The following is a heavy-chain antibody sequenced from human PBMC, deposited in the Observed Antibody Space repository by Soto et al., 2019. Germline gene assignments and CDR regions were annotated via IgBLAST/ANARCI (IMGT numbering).Heavy chain of an antibody. CDR2: IKQDGSEK. CDR1: GFPFRPYW. D-gene: IGHD3-10*01. J-gene: IGHJ4*02. V-gene: IGHV3-7*05. Sequence: GGSLRLSCAASGFPFRPYWMTWVHQTTGKVVELVANIKQDGSEKYYVDSVKGRFTICIDKAKNSLFLQMNSLRAEDSAVYYCATASPLMRFGDLLSRLHLDYWGQRALFTVCS. CDR3: ATASPLMRFGDLLSRLHLDY.